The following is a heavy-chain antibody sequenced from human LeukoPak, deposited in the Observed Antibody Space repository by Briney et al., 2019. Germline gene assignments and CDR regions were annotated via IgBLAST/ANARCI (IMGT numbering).Heavy chain of an antibody. Sequence: SGTLSLTCAVSGGSISSNSYYWGWIRQPPGKGLEWIVSIYYGGNNYYNPSLKGRVTISVDKSKNPFSLKLSSVTAADTAVYYCARQEAIGSGYPPYDWGQGTLVTVSS. D-gene: IGHD3-22*01. CDR2: IYYGGNN. V-gene: IGHV4-39*01. CDR1: GGSISSNSYY. J-gene: IGHJ4*02. CDR3: ARQEAIGSGYPPYD.